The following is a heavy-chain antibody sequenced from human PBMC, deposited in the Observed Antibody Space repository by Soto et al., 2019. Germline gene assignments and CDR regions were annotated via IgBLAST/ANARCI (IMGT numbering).Heavy chain of an antibody. CDR2: IYYSGST. V-gene: IGHV4-59*01. D-gene: IGHD6-19*01. CDR3: ARGGYSSGWCPFFDY. CDR1: GGSISSYY. Sequence: SETLSLTCTVSGGSISSYYWSWIRQPPGKGLEWIGYIYYSGSTNYNPSLKSRVTISVDTSKNQFSLKLSSVTAADTAVYYCARGGYSSGWCPFFDYWGRGILVTVSS. J-gene: IGHJ4*02.